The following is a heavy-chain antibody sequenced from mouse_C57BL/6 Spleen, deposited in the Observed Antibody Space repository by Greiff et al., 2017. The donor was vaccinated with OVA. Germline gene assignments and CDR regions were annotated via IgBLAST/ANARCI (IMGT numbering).Heavy chain of an antibody. V-gene: IGHV5-9-1*02. CDR1: GFTFSSYA. CDR3: TRCYGSSSSDY. D-gene: IGHD1-1*01. CDR2: ISSGGEYI. J-gene: IGHJ2*01. Sequence: EVQRVESGEGLVKPGGSLKLSCAASGFTFSSYAMSWVRQTPEKRLEWVAYISSGGEYIYYADTVKGRFTISRDNARNTLYLQMSSLKSEDTAMYYCTRCYGSSSSDYWGQGTTLTVSS.